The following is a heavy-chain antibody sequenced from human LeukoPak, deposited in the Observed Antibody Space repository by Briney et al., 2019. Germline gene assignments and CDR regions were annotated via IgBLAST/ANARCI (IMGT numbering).Heavy chain of an antibody. CDR3: ARDQDYYGSGSYGPDY. V-gene: IGHV4-38-2*02. J-gene: IGHJ4*02. D-gene: IGHD3-10*01. Sequence: PSETLSLTCTVSGYSISSGYYWGWIRQPPGKRLEWVGSISSSGNTYYNPTLKSRVTISVDTSKNLYSLKLTSVTAADTAVYYCARDQDYYGSGSYGPDYWGQGILVTVSS. CDR1: GYSISSGYY. CDR2: ISSSGNT.